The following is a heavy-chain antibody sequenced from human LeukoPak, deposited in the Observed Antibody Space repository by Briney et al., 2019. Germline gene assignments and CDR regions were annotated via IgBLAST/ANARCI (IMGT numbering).Heavy chain of an antibody. CDR1: GYTFTTYG. D-gene: IGHD1-26*01. CDR3: ARDWDGRTDCFDP. CDR2: ISGRSDDE. J-gene: IGHJ5*02. Sequence: ASVKVSCKASGYTFTTYGIRWVRQAPGHGLEWMGYISGRSDDENYADNFQGRLTMTTDTSTNTAYMELGSLTSDDTAVYYCARDWDGRTDCFDPWGQGTLVTVSS. V-gene: IGHV1-18*01.